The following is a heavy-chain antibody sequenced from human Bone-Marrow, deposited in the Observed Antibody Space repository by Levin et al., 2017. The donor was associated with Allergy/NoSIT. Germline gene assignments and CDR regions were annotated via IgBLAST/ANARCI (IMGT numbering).Heavy chain of an antibody. Sequence: GESLKISCAASGFTFSNYWMSWVRQAPGKGLEWVANINQDGSQKYYVDSVKGRFTISRDNAKNSLSLQMNSLRAEDTAVYYCARSEDFWGQGTLVTVSS. CDR3: ARSEDF. CDR1: GFTFSNYW. D-gene: IGHD1-14*01. CDR2: INQDGSQK. V-gene: IGHV3-7*03. J-gene: IGHJ4*02.